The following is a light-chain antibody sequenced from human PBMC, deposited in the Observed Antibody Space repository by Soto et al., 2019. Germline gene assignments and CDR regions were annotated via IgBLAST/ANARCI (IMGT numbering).Light chain of an antibody. CDR1: QSVSSS. J-gene: IGKJ1*01. V-gene: IGKV3-11*01. CDR2: DAS. Sequence: EIVLTQSPATLSLSPGERATLSCRASQSVSSSLAWFQQKPGQPPRLLIYDASNRATGIPARFSGSGSGTDFTLTISSLEPEDFAVYYCQQCYNWPQWTFGQGTKVEIK. CDR3: QQCYNWPQWT.